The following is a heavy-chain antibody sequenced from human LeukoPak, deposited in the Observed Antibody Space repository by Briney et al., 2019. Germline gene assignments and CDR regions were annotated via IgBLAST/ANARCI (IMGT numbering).Heavy chain of an antibody. CDR1: SGSISIYY. CDR2: VYYTGST. CDR3: ARGSFDPVAVDY. Sequence: SETLSLTCTVSSGSISIYYWSWIRQPPGKALEWVGYVYYTGSTNYNPSLKSRVTISVDKSKNQFSLKLSSVTAADTAVYYCARGSFDPVAVDYWGQGTLVTVSS. V-gene: IGHV4-59*12. D-gene: IGHD6-13*01. J-gene: IGHJ4*02.